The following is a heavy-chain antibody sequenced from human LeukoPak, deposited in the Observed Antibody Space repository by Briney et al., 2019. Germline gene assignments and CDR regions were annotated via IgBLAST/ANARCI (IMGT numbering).Heavy chain of an antibody. CDR1: GGSITGSSYY. J-gene: IGHJ4*02. Sequence: SETLSLTCTVSGGSITGSSYYWGRIRQPPGKGLEWIGSMYYSGSTYYKTSLKSRATISADTSKNEFSLELSSVTAADTAVYYCARQYYDNTGYYYFDYWGQGTLVTVSS. CDR2: MYYSGST. D-gene: IGHD3-22*01. CDR3: ARQYYDNTGYYYFDY. V-gene: IGHV4-39*01.